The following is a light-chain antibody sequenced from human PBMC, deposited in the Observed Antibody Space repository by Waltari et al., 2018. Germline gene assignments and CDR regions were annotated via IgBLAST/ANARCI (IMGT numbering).Light chain of an antibody. CDR1: SSDVGGYNY. Sequence: QSALTQPASVSGSPGQSITISCTGTSSDVGGYNYVSWYQQHPGKAPKLMIYDVSNRPSVVSKRFSGSKSGNTASLTISGLQAEDEADYYCSSYTSSSTSHVVFGGGTKLTVL. CDR3: SSYTSSSTSHVV. V-gene: IGLV2-14*03. J-gene: IGLJ2*01. CDR2: DVS.